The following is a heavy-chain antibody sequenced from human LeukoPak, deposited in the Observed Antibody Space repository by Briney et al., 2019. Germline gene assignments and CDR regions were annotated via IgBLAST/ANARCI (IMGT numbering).Heavy chain of an antibody. J-gene: IGHJ3*02. V-gene: IGHV4-34*01. CDR1: GGSFSDYY. D-gene: IGHD3-22*01. CDR3: ARTMIVVVTNDAFDI. CDR2: INHSGST. Sequence: PSETLSLTCAVYGGSFSDYYWSWIRQPPGKGLEWIGEINHSGSTNYNPSLKSRVTISVDTSKNQFSLKLSSVTAADTAVYYCARTMIVVVTNDAFDIWGQGTMVTVSS.